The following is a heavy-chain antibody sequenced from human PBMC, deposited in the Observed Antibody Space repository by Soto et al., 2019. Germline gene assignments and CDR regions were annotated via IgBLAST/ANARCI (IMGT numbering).Heavy chain of an antibody. CDR2: ISYDGSNK. CDR1: GFSFSTFG. CDR3: AKDRYSDGWFPVGGN. Sequence: QVQLVESGGGVVQPGRSLRLSCAASGFSFSTFGMHWVRQAPGKGLEWVAVISYDGSNKYLAESMKGRFTISRDNSKNTLYVQMNSLTVEDTAVYYCAKDRYSDGWFPVGGNWGQGPLVTVSS. J-gene: IGHJ4*02. D-gene: IGHD6-19*01. V-gene: IGHV3-30*18.